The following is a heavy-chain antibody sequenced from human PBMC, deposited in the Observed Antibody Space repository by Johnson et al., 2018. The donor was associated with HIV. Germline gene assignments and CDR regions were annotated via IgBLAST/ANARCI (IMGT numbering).Heavy chain of an antibody. CDR1: GFTFSSYA. V-gene: IGHV3-30-3*01. Sequence: VQLVESGGGMVQPGRSLRLSCAASGFTFSSYAMHWVRQAPGKGLEWVAVISYDGSNKYYADSVKGRFTISRDNSKNTLYLQMNSLRAEDTAVYYCAKDGGSYGGAFDIWGQGTMVTVSS. CDR3: AKDGGSYGGAFDI. D-gene: IGHD1-26*01. J-gene: IGHJ3*02. CDR2: ISYDGSNK.